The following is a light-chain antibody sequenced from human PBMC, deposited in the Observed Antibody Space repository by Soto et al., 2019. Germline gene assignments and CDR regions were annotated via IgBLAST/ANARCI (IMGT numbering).Light chain of an antibody. J-gene: IGLJ1*01. Sequence: QSALAQPPSASGSPGQSVTISCTGTSGDVGAYNYVSWHQQHPGKAPKLVIFEVNKRPSGVPDRFSGSKSGNTASLTVSGLQTEDEADYYCNSYAVSNTFVFGTGTKVTVL. CDR3: NSYAVSNTFV. CDR2: EVN. CDR1: SGDVGAYNY. V-gene: IGLV2-8*01.